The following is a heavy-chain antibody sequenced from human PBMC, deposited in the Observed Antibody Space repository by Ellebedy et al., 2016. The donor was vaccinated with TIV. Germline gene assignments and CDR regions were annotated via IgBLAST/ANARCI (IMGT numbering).Heavy chain of an antibody. V-gene: IGHV3-74*01. CDR2: INTDGSSI. CDR3: TRHPTLGYGMDV. D-gene: IGHD3-16*01. Sequence: GESLKISCAASGFTFSSNWMHWVRQGPGKGLVWVSRINTDGSSIRYADSVKGRFTISRDNAKNTLYLQMNSLRVEDTAVYYCTRHPTLGYGMDVWGQGTTVTVSS. CDR1: GFTFSSNW. J-gene: IGHJ6*02.